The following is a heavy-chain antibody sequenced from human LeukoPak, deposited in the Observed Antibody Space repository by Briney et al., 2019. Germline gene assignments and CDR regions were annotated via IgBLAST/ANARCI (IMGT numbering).Heavy chain of an antibody. J-gene: IGHJ3*02. Sequence: TSVKVSCKASGFTFTSSAMQWVRQARGQRLEWIGWIVVGSGNTNYAQKFQERVTITRDMSTSTAYMEPSSLRSEDTAVYYCTYGLRDAFDIWGQGTMVTVSS. CDR2: IVVGSGNT. CDR1: GFTFTSSA. CDR3: TYGLRDAFDI. D-gene: IGHD4-17*01. V-gene: IGHV1-58*02.